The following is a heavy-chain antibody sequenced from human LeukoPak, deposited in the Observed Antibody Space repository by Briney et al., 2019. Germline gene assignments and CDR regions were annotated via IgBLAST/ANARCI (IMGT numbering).Heavy chain of an antibody. CDR3: ARAGDYYYDTAGFDP. J-gene: IGHJ5*02. V-gene: IGHV4-34*01. D-gene: IGHD3-22*01. CDR2: INHSGST. CDR1: GGSFSDYY. Sequence: SETLSLTCAVYGGSFSDYYWSWIRQPPGKGLEWIGEINHSGSTNYNPSLKSRVTISVDTSKNQFSLKLTSVTAADTAMYYCARAGDYYYDTAGFDPWGQGTLVTVSS.